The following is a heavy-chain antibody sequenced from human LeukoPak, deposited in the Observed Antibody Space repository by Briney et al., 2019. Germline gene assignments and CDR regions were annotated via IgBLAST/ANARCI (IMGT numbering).Heavy chain of an antibody. CDR2: MKSKTDGGTA. Sequence: KPGGSLRLSCAASGFTFSNAWMSWVRQAPGKGLEWVGRMKSKTDGGTADYAAPVKGRFTISRDDSKNTLYLQMNSLEPEDTAVYYSTTGDYSSSWYFSYYYMDVWGKGTTVTVSS. J-gene: IGHJ6*03. V-gene: IGHV3-15*01. CDR3: TTGDYSSSWYFSYYYMDV. CDR1: GFTFSNAW. D-gene: IGHD6-13*01.